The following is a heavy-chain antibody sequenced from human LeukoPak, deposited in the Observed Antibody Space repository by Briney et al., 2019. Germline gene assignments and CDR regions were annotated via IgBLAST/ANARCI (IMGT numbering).Heavy chain of an antibody. J-gene: IGHJ6*02. Sequence: ASVKVSCKASGYTFTRYGISWVRQAPGQGLEWMGWISAYNGNTNSAQKLQGRVTMTTDTSTSTAYMELRSLRSEDTAVFYCARGQGAVPSARYYYYTMDVWGQGTTVTVSS. D-gene: IGHD2-2*01. V-gene: IGHV1-18*01. CDR1: GYTFTRYG. CDR3: ARGQGAVPSARYYYYTMDV. CDR2: ISAYNGNT.